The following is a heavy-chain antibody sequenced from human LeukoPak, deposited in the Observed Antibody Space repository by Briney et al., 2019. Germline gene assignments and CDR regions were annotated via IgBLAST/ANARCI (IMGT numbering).Heavy chain of an antibody. V-gene: IGHV3-66*01. Sequence: GGSLRLSCAASGCTVSSNYMSWVRQAPGKGLEWVSVIYSGGSTYYADSVKGRFTISRDNSKNTLYLQMNSLRAEDTAVYYCASNVDTAMVGGDYYFDYWGQGTLVTVSS. CDR3: ASNVDTAMVGGDYYFDY. CDR1: GCTVSSNY. J-gene: IGHJ4*02. CDR2: IYSGGST. D-gene: IGHD5-18*01.